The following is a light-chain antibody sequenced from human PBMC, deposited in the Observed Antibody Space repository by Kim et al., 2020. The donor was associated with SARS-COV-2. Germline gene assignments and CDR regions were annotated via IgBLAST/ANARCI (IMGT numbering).Light chain of an antibody. CDR3: QKYNGAPWT. CDR1: QGISSN. V-gene: IGKV1-27*01. CDR2: DAS. Sequence: ASVRDRVTITCRASQGISSNVAWYQQKTGDVPKLLIYDASALLSGVPSRFSGRGSGTDFTLTISSLQPEDVATYYCQKYNGAPWTFGQGTKVDIK. J-gene: IGKJ1*01.